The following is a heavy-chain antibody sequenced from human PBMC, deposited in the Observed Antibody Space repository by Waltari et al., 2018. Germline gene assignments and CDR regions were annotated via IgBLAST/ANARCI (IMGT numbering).Heavy chain of an antibody. J-gene: IGHJ4*02. Sequence: EVQLVESGGGLVQPGGSLRLSCAASGFTVSSNYMSWVRQAPGKGLEWVSIIYSDGRTYYADSVKGRFTISRDNYKNTVYLQMSRLRVEDTAVYYCAKDAGPVAAEGDYWGQGTLVTVSS. V-gene: IGHV3-66*01. D-gene: IGHD6-19*01. CDR2: IYSDGRT. CDR1: GFTVSSNY. CDR3: AKDAGPVAAEGDY.